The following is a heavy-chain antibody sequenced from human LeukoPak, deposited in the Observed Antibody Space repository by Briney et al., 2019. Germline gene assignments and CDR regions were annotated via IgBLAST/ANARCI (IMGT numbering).Heavy chain of an antibody. CDR3: ARRSTSYYYYMDV. CDR1: GGSISSGSYY. CDR2: IYTSGST. V-gene: IGHV4-61*02. J-gene: IGHJ6*03. D-gene: IGHD2-2*01. Sequence: PSQTLSLTCTVSGGSISSGSYYWSWIRQPAGKGLEWIGRIYTSGSTNYNPSLKSRVTISVDTSKNQFSLKLSSVTAADTAVYYCARRSTSYYYYMDVWGKGTTVTVSS.